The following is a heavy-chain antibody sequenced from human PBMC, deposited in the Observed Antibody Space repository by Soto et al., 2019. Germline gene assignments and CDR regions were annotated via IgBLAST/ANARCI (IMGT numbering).Heavy chain of an antibody. V-gene: IGHV3-21*01. CDR3: ATPVISIVVPITEDN. D-gene: IGHD3-22*01. CDR2: ISSSSSYI. Sequence: PGGSLRLSCAASGFTFSSYSMNWVRQAPGKGLEWVSSISSSSSYIYYADSVKGRFTISRDNAKNSLYLQMNSLRAEDTAVYYCATPVISIVVPITEDNWRHGTLVTVSS. J-gene: IGHJ4*01. CDR1: GFTFSSYS.